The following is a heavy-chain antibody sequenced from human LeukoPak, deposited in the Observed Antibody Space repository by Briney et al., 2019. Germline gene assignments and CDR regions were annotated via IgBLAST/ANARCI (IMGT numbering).Heavy chain of an antibody. CDR2: IREDGGET. CDR3: ARPVNRLFLF. Sequence: GGSLRLSCVGSGFSLSGDWMTWVRQAPGTGLEWVANIREDGGETYYVDSVKGRFTISRDNAKNSLYLQMNNLRVEDTAVYFCARPVNRLFLFWGPGTLVTVSS. D-gene: IGHD2-21*01. V-gene: IGHV3-7*01. CDR1: GFSLSGDW. J-gene: IGHJ4*02.